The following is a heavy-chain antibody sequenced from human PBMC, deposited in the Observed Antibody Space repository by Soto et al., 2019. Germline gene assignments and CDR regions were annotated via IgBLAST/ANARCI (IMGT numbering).Heavy chain of an antibody. CDR1: GYTFTSYG. D-gene: IGHD3-9*01. J-gene: IGHJ6*02. CDR3: ARDYYDILTGYYNSYYYYGMDV. V-gene: IGHV1-18*01. CDR2: ISAYNGNT. Sequence: QVQLVQSGAEVKKPGASVKVSCKASGYTFTSYGISWVRQAPGQGLEWMGWISAYNGNTNYAQKLQGRVTMTTDTSTSTAYMELRSLRSADTAVYYCARDYYDILTGYYNSYYYYGMDVWGQGTTVTVSS.